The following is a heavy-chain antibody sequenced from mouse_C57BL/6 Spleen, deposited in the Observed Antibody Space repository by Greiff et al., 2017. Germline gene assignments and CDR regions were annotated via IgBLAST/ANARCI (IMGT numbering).Heavy chain of an antibody. J-gene: IGHJ3*01. Sequence: VQLQQSGAELVKPGASVKVSCKASGYTFTSYWMHWVKQRPGQGLEWIGRINPSDSDTNYKQKFKGQATLTVDKASSTAYMQLSSLTSEDTAVYYCAIYYSDCAEFAYWGQGTLVTVSA. D-gene: IGHD2-12*01. CDR3: AIYYSDCAEFAY. CDR1: GYTFTSYW. V-gene: IGHV1-74*01. CDR2: INPSDSDT.